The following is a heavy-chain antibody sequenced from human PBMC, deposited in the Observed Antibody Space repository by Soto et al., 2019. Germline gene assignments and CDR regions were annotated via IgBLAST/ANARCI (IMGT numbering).Heavy chain of an antibody. D-gene: IGHD3-22*01. V-gene: IGHV3-23*01. J-gene: IGHJ5*02. CDR2: IIGSGGST. Sequence: EVQLLESGGGLVQPGGSLRLSCAASGFTFSSYAMSWVLQAPGKGLEWVSAIIGSGGSTYYADSVKGRFTIPRDNSKNTLYLQMTSLSADDTAVYYCAWGGYHSGNWFDPWGQGTLVTVSS. CDR1: GFTFSSYA. CDR3: AWGGYHSGNWFDP.